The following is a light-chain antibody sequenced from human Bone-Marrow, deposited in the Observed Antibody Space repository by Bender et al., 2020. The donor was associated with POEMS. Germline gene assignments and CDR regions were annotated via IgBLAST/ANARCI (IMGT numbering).Light chain of an antibody. CDR1: SSDVGGYNY. CDR3: SSYSRSSTRV. Sequence: QSALTQPAYVSGSPGQSITISCTGTSSDVGGYNYVSWYQQHPGKAPKLMIYDVTNRPSGVSNRFSGSKSGNTASLTISGLQADDEADYYCSSYSRSSTRVFGTGTSVSVL. V-gene: IGLV2-14*03. CDR2: DVT. J-gene: IGLJ1*01.